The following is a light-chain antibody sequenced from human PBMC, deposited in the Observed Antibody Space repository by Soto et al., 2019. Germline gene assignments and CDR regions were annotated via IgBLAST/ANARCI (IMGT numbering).Light chain of an antibody. V-gene: IGLV1-44*01. Sequence: QSVLTQPPSASVTPGQRVTISCSGSSSNIGTNSVNWYQQLPETAPKLLIYSNNQRPSGVPDRFSGSKSGTSASLAISGLQSEDEADYYCTAWDDNLSLVVFGGGTKLTVL. CDR1: SSNIGTNS. CDR2: SNN. CDR3: TAWDDNLSLVV. J-gene: IGLJ2*01.